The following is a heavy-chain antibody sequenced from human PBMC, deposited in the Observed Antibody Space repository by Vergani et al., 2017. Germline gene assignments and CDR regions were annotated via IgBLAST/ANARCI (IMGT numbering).Heavy chain of an antibody. Sequence: QVQLVQSGAEVKKPGASVKVSCKASGYTFTGYYMHWVRQAPGQGLEWMGWINPNSGGTNYAQKFQGRVTMTRDTYISTAYMELSRLRSDDTAVYYCARDTGSGWCDWYFDLWGRGTLVTVSS. CDR2: INPNSGGT. J-gene: IGHJ2*01. V-gene: IGHV1-2*02. CDR3: ARDTGSGWCDWYFDL. CDR1: GYTFTGYY. D-gene: IGHD6-19*01.